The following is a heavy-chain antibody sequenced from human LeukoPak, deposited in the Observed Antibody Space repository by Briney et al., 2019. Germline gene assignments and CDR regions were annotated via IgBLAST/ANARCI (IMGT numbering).Heavy chain of an antibody. V-gene: IGHV3-21*01. CDR1: GFTFSSYS. D-gene: IGHD3-3*01. Sequence: GGSLRLSCAASGFTFSSYSMNWVRQAPGKGLEWVSSISSSSSYIYYADSVKDRITISRDNAKNSLYLQMNSLRAEDTAVYYCARDRGGADDFWSGYYTGYFDYWGQGALVTVSS. J-gene: IGHJ4*02. CDR2: ISSSSSYI. CDR3: ARDRGGADDFWSGYYTGYFDY.